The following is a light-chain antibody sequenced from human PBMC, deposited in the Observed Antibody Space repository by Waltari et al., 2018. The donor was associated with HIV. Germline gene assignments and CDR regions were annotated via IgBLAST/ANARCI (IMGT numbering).Light chain of an antibody. CDR2: DTK. Sequence: QSVLTQPPSVSGAPGQRVTIACTGGSSNIGAGYDVHWYRKFPGTAPKLLIYDTKNRPSGVPDRFPGSKSGTSASLAITGLQAEDEADYYCQSFDSSLSAVIFGGGTKLTVL. V-gene: IGLV1-40*01. CDR3: QSFDSSLSAVI. CDR1: SSNIGAGYD. J-gene: IGLJ2*01.